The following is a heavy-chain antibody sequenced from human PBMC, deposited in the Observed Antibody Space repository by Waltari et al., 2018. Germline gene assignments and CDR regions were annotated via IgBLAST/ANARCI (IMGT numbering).Heavy chain of an antibody. D-gene: IGHD5-18*01. Sequence: QVQLQQWGAGLLKPSETLSLTCAVYGGSFSGYYWIWIRQPPGKGLEWIGEINHSGSTNDNPSLKSRGTISVDTSKNQFSLKLSSVTAADTAVYYCARRSKGTAMVRLDYWGQGTLVTVSS. V-gene: IGHV4-34*01. CDR2: INHSGST. CDR1: GGSFSGYY. J-gene: IGHJ4*02. CDR3: ARRSKGTAMVRLDY.